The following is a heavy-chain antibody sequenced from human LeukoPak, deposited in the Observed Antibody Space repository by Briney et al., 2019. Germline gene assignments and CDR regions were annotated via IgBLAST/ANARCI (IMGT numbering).Heavy chain of an antibody. CDR1: GYTFTGYY. V-gene: IGHV1-2*02. Sequence: SVKVSCKASGYTFTGYYMHWVRQAPGQGLEWMGWINPNSGGTNYAQKFQGRVTMTTDTSTSTAYMELRSLRSDDTAVYYCARTFGVVIIGSHWGQGTLVTVSS. D-gene: IGHD3-3*01. CDR2: INPNSGGT. J-gene: IGHJ4*02. CDR3: ARTFGVVIIGSH.